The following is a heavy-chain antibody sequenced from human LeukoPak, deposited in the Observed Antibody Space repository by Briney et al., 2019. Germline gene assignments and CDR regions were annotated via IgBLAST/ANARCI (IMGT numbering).Heavy chain of an antibody. CDR3: ARGWGKLGELLPTY. D-gene: IGHD1-26*01. Sequence: SVKVSCKASGGTFSSYAISWVRQAPGQGLEWMGRIIPILGIANYAQKFQGRVTFTADKSTSTAYMELSSLRSEDTAVYYCARGWGKLGELLPTYWGQGTLVTVSS. CDR2: IIPILGIA. V-gene: IGHV1-69*04. J-gene: IGHJ4*02. CDR1: GGTFSSYA.